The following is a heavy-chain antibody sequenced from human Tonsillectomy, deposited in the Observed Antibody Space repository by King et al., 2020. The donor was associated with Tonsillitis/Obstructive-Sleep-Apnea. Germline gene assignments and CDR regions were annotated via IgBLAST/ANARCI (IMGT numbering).Heavy chain of an antibody. CDR3: ARTAVVPAATYYYMDV. CDR2: IYYSGST. CDR1: GGSISSSSYD. V-gene: IGHV4-39*01. Sequence: QLQESGPGLVKPSETLSLTCTVSGGSISSSSYDWGWIRQPPGKGLEWIGSIYYSGSTYYNPSLKSRVTISVDTSKNQFSLKLSSVTAADTAVYYCARTAVVPAATYYYMDVWGKGTTVTVSS. J-gene: IGHJ6*03. D-gene: IGHD2-2*01.